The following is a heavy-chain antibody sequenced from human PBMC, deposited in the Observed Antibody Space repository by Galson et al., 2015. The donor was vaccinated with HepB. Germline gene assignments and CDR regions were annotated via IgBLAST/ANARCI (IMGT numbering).Heavy chain of an antibody. CDR3: ARGMSPDS. CDR2: IYQSGST. Sequence: TLSLTCAVSGDSIYSDGSSWSWIRQPPGKGLEWIAYIYQSGSTYYNPSLRGRGTISIDRSKNQFSLSLTSVTAADTAVYYCARGMSPDSWGQGTLVTVSS. V-gene: IGHV4-30-2*01. J-gene: IGHJ5*01. D-gene: IGHD5/OR15-5a*01. CDR1: GDSIYSDGSS.